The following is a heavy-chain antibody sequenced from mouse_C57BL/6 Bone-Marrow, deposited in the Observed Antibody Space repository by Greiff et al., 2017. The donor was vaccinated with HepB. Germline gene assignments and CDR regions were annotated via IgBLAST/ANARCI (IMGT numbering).Heavy chain of an antibody. CDR2: INPGSGGT. CDR1: GYAFTNYL. J-gene: IGHJ3*01. Sequence: QVQLQQSGAELVKPGASVKLSCKASGYAFTNYLIEWVKQRPGQGLEWIGVINPGSGGTNYNEKFKGKATLTADKSSSTAYMQLSSLTSEDSAVYFCARRRADYEPFAYWGQGTLVTVSA. CDR3: ARRRADYEPFAY. V-gene: IGHV1-54*01. D-gene: IGHD2-4*01.